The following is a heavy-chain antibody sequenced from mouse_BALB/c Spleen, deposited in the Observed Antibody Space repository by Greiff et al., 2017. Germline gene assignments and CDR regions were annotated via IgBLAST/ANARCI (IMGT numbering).Heavy chain of an antibody. CDR3: AKIYYYGSGLTWFAY. Sequence: EVKVVESGGGLVKPGGSLKLSCAASGFTFSSYAMSWVRQTPEKRLEWVASISSGGSTYYPDSVKGRFTISRDNARNILYLQMSSLRSEDTAMYYCAKIYYYGSGLTWFAYWGQGTLVTVSA. J-gene: IGHJ3*01. CDR2: ISSGGST. V-gene: IGHV5-6-5*01. CDR1: GFTFSSYA. D-gene: IGHD1-1*01.